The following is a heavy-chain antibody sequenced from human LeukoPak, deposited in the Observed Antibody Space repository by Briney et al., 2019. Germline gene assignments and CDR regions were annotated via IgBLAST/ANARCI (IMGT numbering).Heavy chain of an antibody. Sequence: KPSETLSLTCTVSGASISSYSYYWGWIRQPPGKGLEWIGEINHSGSTNYNPSLKSRVTISVDTSKNQFSLKLSSVTAADTAVYYCARRRRSTMIVVSVYWYFDLRGRGTLVTVSS. CDR2: INHSGST. J-gene: IGHJ2*01. D-gene: IGHD3-22*01. CDR1: GASISSYSYY. V-gene: IGHV4-39*07. CDR3: ARRRRSTMIVVSVYWYFDL.